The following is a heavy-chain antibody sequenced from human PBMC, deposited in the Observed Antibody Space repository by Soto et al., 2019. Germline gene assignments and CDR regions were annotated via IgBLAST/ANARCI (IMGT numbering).Heavy chain of an antibody. CDR3: ARGEITLLGGMDV. CDR2: ISHSGSS. CDR1: GGSFSGYY. V-gene: IGHV4-34*01. Sequence: SETLSLTCAVYGGSFSGYYWGWVRQPPGKGLEWIGEISHSGSSKYHPSFKSRVTISVDTSNNQFSLRVNSVTPADTAVYYCARGEITLLGGMDVWGQGTTVTVS. J-gene: IGHJ6*02. D-gene: IGHD3-10*01.